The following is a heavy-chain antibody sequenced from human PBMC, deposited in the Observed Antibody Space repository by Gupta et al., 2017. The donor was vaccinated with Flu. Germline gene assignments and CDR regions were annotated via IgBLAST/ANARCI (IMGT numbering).Heavy chain of an antibody. CDR3: AKEYCSRSGCPKKWLDP. V-gene: IGHV3-9*01. Sequence: EVQLVESGGGLVQPGRSLRLSCVSSGFTFDDYAMHWVRQAPGKGLEWVSGINWDSGSIGYGDSVKGRFTISRDNAKNSLYLEMNSLRDEDTALYYCAKEYCSRSGCPKKWLDPWGQGTLVTVS. CDR1: GFTFDDYA. D-gene: IGHD2-2*01. CDR2: INWDSGSI. J-gene: IGHJ5*02.